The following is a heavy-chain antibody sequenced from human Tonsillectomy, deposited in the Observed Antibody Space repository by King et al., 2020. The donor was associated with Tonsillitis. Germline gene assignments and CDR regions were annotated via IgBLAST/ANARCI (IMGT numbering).Heavy chain of an antibody. Sequence: QLQESGPGLVKPSETLSLTCSVSGVSITNYYWHWIRQPPGKGLEWIGHIYHSGITNYNPSLKSRVTMSVDTSENPFSLKLTSVTAADTAVYYCARAFTGSAKCAFDIWGPGTMVTVSS. CDR1: GVSITNYY. J-gene: IGHJ3*02. D-gene: IGHD1-1*01. CDR2: IYHSGIT. V-gene: IGHV4-59*01. CDR3: ARAFTGSAKCAFDI.